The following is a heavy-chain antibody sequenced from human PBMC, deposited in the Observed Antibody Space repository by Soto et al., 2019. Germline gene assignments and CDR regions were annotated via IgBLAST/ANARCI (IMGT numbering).Heavy chain of an antibody. CDR2: INPNSGGT. J-gene: IGHJ4*02. CDR3: ARVCNRLGELSFSYLAD. CDR1: GYTFTGYY. Sequence: RASVKRSCTASGYTFTGYYMHWVRQAPGQGLEWMGWINPNSGGTNYAQKFQGRATMTRDTSISTAYMELSRLRSDDTAVYYCARVCNRLGELSFSYLADWGQRTMVIVSS. V-gene: IGHV1-2*02. D-gene: IGHD3-16*02.